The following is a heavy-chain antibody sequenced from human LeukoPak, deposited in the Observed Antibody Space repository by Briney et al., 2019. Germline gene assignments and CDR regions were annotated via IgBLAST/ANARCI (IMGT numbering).Heavy chain of an antibody. CDR2: IHYTGAT. CDR1: GGSISSGDYY. D-gene: IGHD3-9*01. Sequence: SETLSLTCTVSGGSISSGDYYWSWIRQTPGRGLEWVGEIHYTGATSYNPSLKSRATISTDTSKNQFSLRLSSVTAADTAVYYCARGNILTGYCFDFWGQGALVTVSS. V-gene: IGHV4-61*08. J-gene: IGHJ4*02. CDR3: ARGNILTGYCFDF.